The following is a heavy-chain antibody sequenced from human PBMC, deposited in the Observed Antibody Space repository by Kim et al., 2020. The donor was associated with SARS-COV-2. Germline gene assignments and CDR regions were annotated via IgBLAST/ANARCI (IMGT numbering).Heavy chain of an antibody. J-gene: IGHJ3*02. CDR3: ARDQVPMVRGVRSAFDS. CDR2: INPNSGGT. D-gene: IGHD3-10*01. CDR1: GYTFTGYY. Sequence: ASVKVSCKASGYTFTGYYMHWVRQAPGQGLEWMGWINPNSGGTNYAQKFQGRVTMTRYTSISTAYMELSRLRSDDTAVYFCARDQVPMVRGVRSAFDSWGQGTMVTVSS. V-gene: IGHV1-2*02.